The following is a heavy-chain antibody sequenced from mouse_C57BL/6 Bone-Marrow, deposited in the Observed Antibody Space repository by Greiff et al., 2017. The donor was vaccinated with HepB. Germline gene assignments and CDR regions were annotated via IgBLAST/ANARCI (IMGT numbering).Heavy chain of an antibody. CDR3: TTDYGSSNWYFDV. V-gene: IGHV14-4*01. CDR1: GFNIKDDY. D-gene: IGHD1-1*01. J-gene: IGHJ1*03. Sequence: EVQLQQSGAELVRPGASVKLSCTASGFNIKDDYMHWVKQRPEQGLEWIGWIDPENGDTKYASKFQGKATITADTSSNTAYLQLSSLTSEDTAVYYCTTDYGSSNWYFDVWGTGTTVTVSA. CDR2: IDPENGDT.